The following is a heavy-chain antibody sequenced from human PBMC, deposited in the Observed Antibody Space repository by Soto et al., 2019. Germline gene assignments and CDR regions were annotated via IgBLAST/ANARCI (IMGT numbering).Heavy chain of an antibody. CDR1: GYSFSSYW. CDR3: ARQINYYDSSGYLDY. J-gene: IGHJ4*02. Sequence: GESLKISCKGSGYSFSSYWIGWVRQMPGKGLEWMGIIFPADSDTRYSPSFQGQVTISADKSIRTAYLQWSSLKASDTAMYYCARQINYYDSSGYLDYWGQGTLVTVSS. D-gene: IGHD3-22*01. CDR2: IFPADSDT. V-gene: IGHV5-51*01.